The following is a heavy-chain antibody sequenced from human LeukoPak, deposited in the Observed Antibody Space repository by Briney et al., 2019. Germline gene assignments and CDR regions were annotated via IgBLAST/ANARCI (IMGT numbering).Heavy chain of an antibody. Sequence: ASVKVSCKASGYTFTSYGISWVRQAPGQGLEWMGIINPSGGSTSYAQKFQGRVTMTRDTSTSTVYMELSSLRSEDTAVYYCARLGGTDRSALDYWGQGTLVTVSS. V-gene: IGHV1-46*01. CDR1: GYTFTSYG. CDR3: ARLGGTDRSALDY. CDR2: INPSGGST. J-gene: IGHJ4*02. D-gene: IGHD3-16*01.